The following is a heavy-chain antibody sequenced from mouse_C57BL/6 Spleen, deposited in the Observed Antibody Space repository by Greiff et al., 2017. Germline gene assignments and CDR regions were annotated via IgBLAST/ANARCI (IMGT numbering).Heavy chain of an antibody. V-gene: IGHV1-22*01. CDR3: ARGAELGRDYFDY. D-gene: IGHD4-1*01. Sequence: FQLQQSGPELVKPGASVKMSCKASGYTFTDYNMHWVKQSHGKSLEWIGYINPNNGGTSYNQKFKGKATLTVNKSSSTAYMELRSLTSEDSAFYYCARGAELGRDYFDYGGQGTTLTVSS. J-gene: IGHJ2*01. CDR1: GYTFTDYN. CDR2: INPNNGGT.